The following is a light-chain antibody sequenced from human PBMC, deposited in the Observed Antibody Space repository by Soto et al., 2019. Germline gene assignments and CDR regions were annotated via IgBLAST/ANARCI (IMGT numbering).Light chain of an antibody. CDR2: DAS. CDR3: QQYNSYSRT. J-gene: IGKJ1*01. V-gene: IGKV1-5*01. Sequence: DIQMTQSPSTLSASVGDRVTITCRASQSISSWLAWYQQKPGKAPKLLIYDASSLESGVPSRFSGSGSGTEFTLTISSLQPDDFETYYCQQYNSYSRTLGQGTKVDIK. CDR1: QSISSW.